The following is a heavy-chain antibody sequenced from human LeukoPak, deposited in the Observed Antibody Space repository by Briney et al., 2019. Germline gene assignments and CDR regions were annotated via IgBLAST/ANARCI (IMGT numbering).Heavy chain of an antibody. D-gene: IGHD3-10*01. CDR3: ARESYYYGSGAYDP. Sequence: GRSLRLSCAASGFTFSTYGMHWVRQAPGKGLEWVAVITNDGNYEKYADAVRGRFTISRDNSKNTLYLQMNSLRAEDTAVYYCARESYYYGSGAYDPWGQGTLVTVSS. V-gene: IGHV3-33*05. J-gene: IGHJ5*02. CDR1: GFTFSTYG. CDR2: ITNDGNYE.